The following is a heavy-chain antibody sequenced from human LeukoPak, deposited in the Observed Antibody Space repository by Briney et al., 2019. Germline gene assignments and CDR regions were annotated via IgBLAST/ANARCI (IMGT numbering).Heavy chain of an antibody. D-gene: IGHD6-25*01. CDR2: IIPIFGTA. V-gene: IGHV1-69*06. CDR1: GGTFSSYA. CDR3: ARCAAARQYYHYYMDV. J-gene: IGHJ6*03. Sequence: SVKVSCKASGGTFSSYAISWVRQAPGQGLEWMGGIIPIFGTANYAQKFQGRVTITADKSTSTAYMELNSLRSEDTAVYYCARCAAARQYYHYYMDVWGKGTTVTVSS.